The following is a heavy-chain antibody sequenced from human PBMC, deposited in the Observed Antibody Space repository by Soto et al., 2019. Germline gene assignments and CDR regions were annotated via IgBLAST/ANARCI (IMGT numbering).Heavy chain of an antibody. CDR2: IYYSGST. D-gene: IGHD6-19*01. Sequence: QVQLQESGPGLVKPSETLSLTCTVSGGSISSYYWSWIRQPPGKGLEWIGYIYYSGSTNYNPSLKSRVTISVDTSKNQFSLKLSSVTAADTAVYYCARDLGSSGWYGGRWFDPWGQGTLVTVSS. CDR1: GGSISSYY. V-gene: IGHV4-59*01. CDR3: ARDLGSSGWYGGRWFDP. J-gene: IGHJ5*02.